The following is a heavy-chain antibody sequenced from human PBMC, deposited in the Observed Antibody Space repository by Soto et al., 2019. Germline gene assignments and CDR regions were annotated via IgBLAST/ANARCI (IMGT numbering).Heavy chain of an antibody. J-gene: IGHJ4*02. Sequence: GGSLRLSCAASGFTFITYWMSWVRQAPGKGLEWVANIKQDGSEQFYVDSVKGRFTISRDNAKNSLSLQMNSLRAEDTAVYYCAKTVLRFLEWLSSPLYYFDYWGQGTLVTVSS. CDR3: AKTVLRFLEWLSSPLYYFDY. CDR2: IKQDGSEQ. CDR1: GFTFITYW. V-gene: IGHV3-7*05. D-gene: IGHD3-3*01.